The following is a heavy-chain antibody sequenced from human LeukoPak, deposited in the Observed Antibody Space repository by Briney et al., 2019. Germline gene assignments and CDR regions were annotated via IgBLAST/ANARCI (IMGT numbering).Heavy chain of an antibody. CDR3: ARALWFGEFLFDY. J-gene: IGHJ4*02. CDR1: GFTFSSYA. Sequence: PGGSLRLSCAASGFTFSSYAMSWVRQAPGKGLEWVSGISGSGGSTYYADFVKDRFTISRDNSKNTLYLQMNSLRAEDTAVYYCARALWFGEFLFDYWGQGTLVTVSS. CDR2: ISGSGGST. D-gene: IGHD3-10*01. V-gene: IGHV3-23*01.